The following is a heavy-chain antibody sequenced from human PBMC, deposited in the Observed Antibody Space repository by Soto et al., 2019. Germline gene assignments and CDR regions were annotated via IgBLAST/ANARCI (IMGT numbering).Heavy chain of an antibody. V-gene: IGHV1-18*01. CDR2: ISAHNGNT. Sequence: QVHLVQSGAEVKKPGASVKVSCKGSGYGFTTYGITWVRQAPGQGLEWMAWISAHNGNTNYAQKVQGRVTVSRDTSPSTASMELRRLRNDVTGVYYCARGRDGDYWGQGALVTVSS. CDR3: ARGRDGDY. J-gene: IGHJ4*02. CDR1: GYGFTTYG. D-gene: IGHD6-6*01.